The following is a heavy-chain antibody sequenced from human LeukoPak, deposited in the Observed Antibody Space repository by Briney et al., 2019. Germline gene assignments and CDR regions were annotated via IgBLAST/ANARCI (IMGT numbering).Heavy chain of an antibody. Sequence: SETLSLTCTVSGGSISSNTCYWGWIRQPPGKGLEWIGTISYSGSTYYNPSLKSRVTISVDTSKNQFSLKLSSVTAADTAVYYCARGRGVTAGWDFDYWGQGTLVTVSS. CDR2: ISYSGST. V-gene: IGHV4-39*07. CDR3: ARGRGVTAGWDFDY. CDR1: GGSISSNTCY. J-gene: IGHJ4*02. D-gene: IGHD3-10*01.